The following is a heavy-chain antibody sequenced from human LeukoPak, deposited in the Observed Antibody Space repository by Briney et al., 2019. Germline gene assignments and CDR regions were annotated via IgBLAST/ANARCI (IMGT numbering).Heavy chain of an antibody. D-gene: IGHD6-13*01. V-gene: IGHV3-11*01. CDR2: ISSSGSTI. CDR1: GGSFSGYY. J-gene: IGHJ4*02. Sequence: LSLTCAVYGGSFSGYYWSWIRQAPGKGLEWVSYISSSGSTIYYADSVKGRFTISRDNAKNSLYLQMNSLRAEDTAVYYCARVGYSSSWYIGYWGQGTLVTVSS. CDR3: ARVGYSSSWYIGY.